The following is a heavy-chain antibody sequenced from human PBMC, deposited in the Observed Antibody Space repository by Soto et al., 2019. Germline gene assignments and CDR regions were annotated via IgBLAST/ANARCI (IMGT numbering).Heavy chain of an antibody. V-gene: IGHV1-69*06. Sequence: QVQLVQSGAEVKKPGSSVKVSCKASGGTFSSYAISWVRQAPGQGLEWMGGIIPIFGTANYAQKFQGRVTITADKSTSTAYMELSSLRSEDMAVYYCARDPGPLGYYDSSGLDAFDIWGQGTMVTVSS. CDR1: GGTFSSYA. CDR3: ARDPGPLGYYDSSGLDAFDI. J-gene: IGHJ3*02. CDR2: IIPIFGTA. D-gene: IGHD3-22*01.